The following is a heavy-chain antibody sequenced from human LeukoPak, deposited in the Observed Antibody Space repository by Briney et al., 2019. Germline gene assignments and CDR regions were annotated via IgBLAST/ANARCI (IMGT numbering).Heavy chain of an antibody. D-gene: IGHD3-22*01. Sequence: GGSLTLSCAASGFTFSSYSMNWVRQAPGKGLEWVSAISSSSTYIYYLDSVKGRFTISRDNPENSLYLQRKSLRAADTALYYWARVRASSDISGKGRLPEHSDYWGQGTLVTASS. CDR2: ISSSSTYI. J-gene: IGHJ4*02. V-gene: IGHV3-21*03. CDR1: GFTFSSYS. CDR3: ARVRASSDISGKGRLPEHSDY.